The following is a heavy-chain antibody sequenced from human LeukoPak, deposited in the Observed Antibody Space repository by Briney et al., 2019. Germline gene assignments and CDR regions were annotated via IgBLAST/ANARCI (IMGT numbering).Heavy chain of an antibody. CDR1: GYTFISYG. J-gene: IGHJ4*02. CDR3: ARDIQDGDGHPFDY. V-gene: IGHV1-18*01. CDR2: ISAYNCNT. D-gene: IGHD5-24*01. Sequence: ASVKVSCKASGYTFISYGISWVRQAPGQGLEWMGWISAYNCNTNYAQKLQGRVTMTTDTSTNTAYMDLRSLRSEDTAVYYCARDIQDGDGHPFDYWGQGTLVTVSS.